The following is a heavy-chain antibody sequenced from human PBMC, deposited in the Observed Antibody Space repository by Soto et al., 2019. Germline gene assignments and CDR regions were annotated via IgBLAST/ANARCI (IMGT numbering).Heavy chain of an antibody. Sequence: ESGGGVVQPGRSLRLSCAASGFTFSSYGMHWVRQAPGKGLEWVAVISYDGSNKYYADSVKGRFTISRDNSKNTLYLQMNSLRAEDTAVYYCAKGPYSSSWFYFDYWGQGTLVTVSS. CDR3: AKGPYSSSWFYFDY. CDR2: ISYDGSNK. D-gene: IGHD6-13*01. CDR1: GFTFSSYG. J-gene: IGHJ4*02. V-gene: IGHV3-30*18.